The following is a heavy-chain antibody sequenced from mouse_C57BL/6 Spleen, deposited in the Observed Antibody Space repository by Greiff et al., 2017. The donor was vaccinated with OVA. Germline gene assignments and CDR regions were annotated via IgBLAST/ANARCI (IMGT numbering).Heavy chain of an antibody. CDR2: ICPGDGDT. Sequence: VKLVESGPELVKPGASVKLSCKASGYAFSSSWMNWVKQRPGKGLEWIGRICPGDGDTNYNGEFKGKATLTADKSSSTAYMQRGSLTSEDSAVYFCASENGYDAGFAYWGQGTLVTVSA. V-gene: IGHV1-82*01. D-gene: IGHD2-2*01. CDR1: GYAFSSSW. CDR3: ASENGYDAGFAY. J-gene: IGHJ3*01.